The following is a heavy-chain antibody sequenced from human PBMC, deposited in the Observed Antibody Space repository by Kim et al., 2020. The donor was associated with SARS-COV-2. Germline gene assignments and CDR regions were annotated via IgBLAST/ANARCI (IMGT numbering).Heavy chain of an antibody. J-gene: IGHJ4*02. CDR2: VHSGGTT. Sequence: SETLSLTCTVSGDSVSSTAYFWVWIRQPPGKGLEWIESVHSGGTTSYNPSLRSRLTISMDTSKNQFSLNLMSVTAADTAVYYCATRILASRGGWGQGTLVTVSS. CDR1: GDSVSSTAYF. V-gene: IGHV4-39*01. CDR3: ATRILASRGG. D-gene: IGHD3-16*01.